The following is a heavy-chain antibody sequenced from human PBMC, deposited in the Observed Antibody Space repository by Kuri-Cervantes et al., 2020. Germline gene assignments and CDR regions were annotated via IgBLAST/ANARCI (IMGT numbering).Heavy chain of an antibody. D-gene: IGHD2-21*01. Sequence: GSLRLSCAVYGESFSGYYWSWIRQPPGKGLEWIGEIHHTGSTNYNPSLKSRVTISVDTSKKQFSLKLPSVTAADTAVYYCARGSIRGHFDYWGQGTLVTVSS. CDR3: ARGSIRGHFDY. CDR2: IHHTGST. CDR1: GESFSGYY. V-gene: IGHV4-34*01. J-gene: IGHJ4*02.